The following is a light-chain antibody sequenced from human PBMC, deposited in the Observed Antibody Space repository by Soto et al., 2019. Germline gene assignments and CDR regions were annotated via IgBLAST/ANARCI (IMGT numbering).Light chain of an antibody. CDR2: DVS. Sequence: QSVLTQTASVSGSPGQSITFSCTGTSNDIGGYNYVSWYQQYPGKAPKLMIFDVSNRPSGVSYRFSGSKSGNTASLTISGLQAEDEADYYCSSYTSSSTLLFGGGTKVTVL. J-gene: IGLJ2*01. CDR3: SSYTSSSTLL. CDR1: SNDIGGYNY. V-gene: IGLV2-14*01.